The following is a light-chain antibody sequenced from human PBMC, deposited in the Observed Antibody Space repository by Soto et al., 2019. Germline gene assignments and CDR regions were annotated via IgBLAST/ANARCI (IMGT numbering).Light chain of an antibody. J-gene: IGKJ2*01. CDR2: DAS. CDR3: QQYSNWPNT. Sequence: ETVMTQSPATLSESPGERATLSCRASQSVSSDLAWYQQKPGQAPRLLIYDASTRATGIPARFSGSGSGEEFTLTISSLQSEEFADYYFQQYSNWPNTLGQGTKLEI. V-gene: IGKV3-15*01. CDR1: QSVSSD.